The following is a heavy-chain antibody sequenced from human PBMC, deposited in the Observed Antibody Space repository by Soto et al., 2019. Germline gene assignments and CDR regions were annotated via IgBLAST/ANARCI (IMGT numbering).Heavy chain of an antibody. D-gene: IGHD5-12*01. CDR3: AREGSGEYSGYDLGAFDI. V-gene: IGHV3-53*04. CDR1: GFTVSSNY. CDR2: IYSGGST. Sequence: GGSLRLSCAASGFTVSSNYMSWVRQAPGKGLEWVSVIYSGGSTYYADSVKGRFTISRHNSKNTLYLQMNSLRAEDTAVYYCAREGSGEYSGYDLGAFDIWGQGTMVTV. J-gene: IGHJ3*02.